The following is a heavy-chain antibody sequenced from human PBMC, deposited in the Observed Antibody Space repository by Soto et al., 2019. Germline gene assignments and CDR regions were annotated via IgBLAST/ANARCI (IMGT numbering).Heavy chain of an antibody. J-gene: IGHJ5*02. V-gene: IGHV4-34*01. Sequence: QVQLQQWGAGLLKPSETLSLTCAVYGGSFSGYYWSWIRQPPGKGLEWIGEINHSGSTNYNPSLKSRVTISVDTSKNQFSLKLSSVTAADTAVYYCARGNMITFGGVIAYNWFDPWGQGTLVTVSS. CDR2: INHSGST. CDR1: GGSFSGYY. CDR3: ARGNMITFGGVIAYNWFDP. D-gene: IGHD3-16*02.